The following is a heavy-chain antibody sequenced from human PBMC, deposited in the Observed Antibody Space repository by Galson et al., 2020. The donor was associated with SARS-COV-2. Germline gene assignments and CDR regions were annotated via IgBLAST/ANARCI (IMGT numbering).Heavy chain of an antibody. D-gene: IGHD6-13*01. V-gene: IGHV4-59*12. CDR3: AREGGRAGSDY. Sequence: ASETLSLTCPVSGVSMNNYYWSWIRQPPGKGLEWIGYIFYTGSTPYSPSLKSRVTISIDTSKNQFSLKLTSVTAADTAVYYCAREGGRAGSDYWGQGTLVTVSS. CDR1: GVSMNNYY. J-gene: IGHJ4*02. CDR2: IFYTGST.